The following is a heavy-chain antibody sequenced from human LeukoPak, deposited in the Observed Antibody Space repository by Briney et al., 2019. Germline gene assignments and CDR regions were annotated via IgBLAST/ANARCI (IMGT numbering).Heavy chain of an antibody. CDR2: IWYDGSNK. V-gene: IGHV3-33*08. CDR3: ARSGDSSGYYFDY. Sequence: GGSLRLSCAPSGFTFSSNCMNSVRQAPGKGLEWVAVIWYDGSNKYYADSVKGRFTISRDNSKNTLYLQMNSLRAEDTAVYYCARSGDSSGYYFDYWGQGTLVTVSS. J-gene: IGHJ4*02. CDR1: GFTFSSNC. D-gene: IGHD3-22*01.